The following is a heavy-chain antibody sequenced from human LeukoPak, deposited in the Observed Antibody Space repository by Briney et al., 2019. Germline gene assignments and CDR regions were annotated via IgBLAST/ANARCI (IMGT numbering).Heavy chain of an antibody. V-gene: IGHV3-7*01. Sequence: PGGSLTLSCAASGFSFSAYWMTWVRQAPGAGLEFVANINPVGTVTYYADPAKGRFTISRDNAKNLVYLQMNSLRAEDTAVYHCGRFGYVAGVDLWGQGTLVTVSS. J-gene: IGHJ4*02. CDR1: GFSFSAYW. CDR3: GRFGYVAGVDL. D-gene: IGHD6-19*01. CDR2: INPVGTVT.